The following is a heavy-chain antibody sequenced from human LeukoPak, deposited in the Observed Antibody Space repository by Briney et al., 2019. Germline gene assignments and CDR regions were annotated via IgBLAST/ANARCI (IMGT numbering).Heavy chain of an antibody. CDR1: GGSISSSSYY. V-gene: IGHV4-39*07. J-gene: IGHJ5*02. Sequence: PSETLSLTCTVSGGSISSSSYYWGWIRQPPGKGLEWIGEINHSGSTNYNPPLKSRVTISVDTSKNQFSLKLSSVTAADTAVYYCARGVGIAAAHPWGQGTLVTVSS. CDR3: ARGVGIAAAHP. D-gene: IGHD6-13*01. CDR2: INHSGST.